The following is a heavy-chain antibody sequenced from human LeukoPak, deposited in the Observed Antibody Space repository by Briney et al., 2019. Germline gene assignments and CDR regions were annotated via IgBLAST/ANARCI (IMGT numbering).Heavy chain of an antibody. CDR3: AHPAWGSSWTNDWYFDL. CDR2: IYYSGST. CDR1: GGSISSGDYY. J-gene: IGHJ2*01. Sequence: SQTLSLTCTVSGGSISSGDYYWSWIRQPPGKGLEWIGYIYYSGSTYYNPSLKSRVTISVDTSKNQFSLKLSSVTAADTAVYYCAHPAWGSSWTNDWYFDLWGRGTLVTVSS. V-gene: IGHV4-30-4*01. D-gene: IGHD6-13*01.